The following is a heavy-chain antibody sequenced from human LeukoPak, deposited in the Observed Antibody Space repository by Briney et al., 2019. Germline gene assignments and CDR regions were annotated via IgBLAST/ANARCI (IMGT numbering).Heavy chain of an antibody. CDR1: GGSISSFY. D-gene: IGHD4-17*01. Sequence: SETLSLTCTVSGGSISSFYWSWIRQPPGEGLEWIGYISNGGSTKYNPSLKSRVTISVDTSKNQLSLKLSSVTAADTAVYYCARENGDYGGAFDYWGQGTLVTVSS. V-gene: IGHV4-59*01. CDR3: ARENGDYGGAFDY. CDR2: ISNGGST. J-gene: IGHJ4*02.